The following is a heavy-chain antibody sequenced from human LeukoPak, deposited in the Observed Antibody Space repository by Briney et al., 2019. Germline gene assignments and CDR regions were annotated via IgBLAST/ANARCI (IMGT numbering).Heavy chain of an antibody. CDR3: ARLPFWSGYPDY. J-gene: IGHJ4*02. CDR2: INHSGST. Sequence: SETLSLTCAVYGGSFSGYYWSWIRQPPGKGLEWIGEINHSGSTNYNPSLKSRVTISVDTSKNQFSLKLSSVTAADTAVYYCARLPFWSGYPDYWGQGTLVTISS. CDR1: GGSFSGYY. V-gene: IGHV4-34*01. D-gene: IGHD3-3*01.